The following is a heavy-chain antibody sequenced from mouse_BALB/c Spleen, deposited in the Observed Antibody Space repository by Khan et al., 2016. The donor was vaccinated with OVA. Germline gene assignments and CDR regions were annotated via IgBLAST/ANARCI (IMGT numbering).Heavy chain of an antibody. CDR2: IDPANGNT. CDR1: GFTIKDTY. Sequence: EVQLQESGAELMKPGASVRLSCTVSGFTIKDTYMHWVKQRPEQGLEWIGRIDPANGNTKYDPKFQGKATLTAHTSSNTAYLQLSRLTSEDTAVFYCADSLLLCATDYGGQGTSVTVSA. CDR3: ADSLLLCATDY. V-gene: IGHV14-3*02. D-gene: IGHD1-2*01. J-gene: IGHJ4*01.